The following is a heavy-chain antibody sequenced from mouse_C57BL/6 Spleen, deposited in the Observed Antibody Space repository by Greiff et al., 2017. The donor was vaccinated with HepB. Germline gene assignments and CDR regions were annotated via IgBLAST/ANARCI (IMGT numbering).Heavy chain of an antibody. CDR3: VRAYYYGSSYWYFDV. CDR2: IRSKSSNYTT. J-gene: IGHJ1*03. CDR1: GFTFNTYA. Sequence: EVKLVESGGGLVQPKGSLKLSCAASGFTFNTYAMHWVRQAPGKGLEWVARIRSKSSNYTTYYAGSVKDRFTISRDESQSRLYLQMNNLKTEDTAMYYCVRAYYYGSSYWYFDVWGTGTTVTVSS. D-gene: IGHD1-1*01. V-gene: IGHV10-3*01.